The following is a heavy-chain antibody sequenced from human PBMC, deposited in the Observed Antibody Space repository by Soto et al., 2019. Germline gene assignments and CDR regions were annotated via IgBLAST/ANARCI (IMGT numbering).Heavy chain of an antibody. CDR2: ISWDGLAQ. Sequence: SGGSLRLSCEASGFSFSRYGMHWVRQAPGMGLEWVAVISWDGLAQYYADSVKGRFTISRDNSQSTLYLQMNGLRTEDTAIYYCAKETIQVGGPNYFDYWGQGALVTVSS. CDR1: GFSFSRYG. J-gene: IGHJ4*02. V-gene: IGHV3-30*18. D-gene: IGHD1-1*01. CDR3: AKETIQVGGPNYFDY.